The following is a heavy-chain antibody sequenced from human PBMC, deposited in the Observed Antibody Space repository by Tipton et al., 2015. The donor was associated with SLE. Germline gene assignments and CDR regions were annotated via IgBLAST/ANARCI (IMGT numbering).Heavy chain of an antibody. Sequence: QLVQSGAEVKKPGASVKVSCKASGYTFTNYGISWVRQAPGQGLECMGWISTYNGHTNYAQKLQDRVTITTDTSTTTAYMELRGLKSDDTAVYYCARTHINYTVAGILWGQRTLVTVAS. CDR1: GYTFTNYG. J-gene: IGHJ4*02. CDR2: ISTYNGHT. D-gene: IGHD6-19*01. V-gene: IGHV1-18*01. CDR3: ARTHINYTVAGIL.